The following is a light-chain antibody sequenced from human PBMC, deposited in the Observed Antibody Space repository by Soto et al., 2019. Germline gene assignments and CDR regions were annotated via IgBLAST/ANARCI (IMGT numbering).Light chain of an antibody. CDR3: QQCDDWPLT. V-gene: IGKV3-15*01. CDR1: QNVNSN. CDR2: GAS. Sequence: EKGMTQSPATLSVSPGERATLSCRASQNVNSNLVWYQQKPGQAPRLVIYGASTRATGIPARFSGSASGTEFTLTISSLQSEDFAVYYCQQCDDWPLTFGGGTKVEIK. J-gene: IGKJ4*01.